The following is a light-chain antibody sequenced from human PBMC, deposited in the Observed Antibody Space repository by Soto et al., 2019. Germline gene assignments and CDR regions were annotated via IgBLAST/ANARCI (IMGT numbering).Light chain of an antibody. V-gene: IGKV3-20*01. CDR2: GAS. CDR1: QSVSSNY. CDR3: QQYGSSLT. Sequence: EIVLTQSPGTLSLSPGETATLSCRASQSVSSNYLAWYQQKPGQAPRLLVYGASSRAPGIPGRFSGSGSGTDFTLTITRLEPEDCAVYYCQQYGSSLTVGGGNKVEIK. J-gene: IGKJ4*01.